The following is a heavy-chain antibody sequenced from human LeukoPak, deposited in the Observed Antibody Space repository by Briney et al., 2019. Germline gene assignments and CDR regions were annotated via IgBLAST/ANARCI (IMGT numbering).Heavy chain of an antibody. CDR2: FYYSGST. CDR1: GGSISSGDYY. Sequence: SETLFLTCTVSGGSISSGDYYWSWIRQPPGKGLEWIGYFYYSGSTYYNPSLKSRVTISVDTSKNQFSLKLSSVPAADTAVYYCARDRGGSSTSFYYYGMDVWGQGATVTVSS. V-gene: IGHV4-30-4*01. D-gene: IGHD2-2*01. J-gene: IGHJ6*02. CDR3: ARDRGGSSTSFYYYGMDV.